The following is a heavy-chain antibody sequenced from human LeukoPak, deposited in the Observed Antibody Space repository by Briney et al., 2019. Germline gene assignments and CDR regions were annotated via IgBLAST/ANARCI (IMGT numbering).Heavy chain of an antibody. V-gene: IGHV3-66*01. CDR2: IYTDGKT. CDR3: ARLDREGYYFPYYFDY. Sequence: GGSLRLSCAASGFTFSSYWMSWVRQAPGKGLEWVSVIYTDGKTYYAESVKGRFSISRDNSKNTLYLQMKSLRAEDTAVYFCARLDREGYYFPYYFDYWGQGTRVSVSS. D-gene: IGHD5-24*01. CDR1: GFTFSSYW. J-gene: IGHJ4*02.